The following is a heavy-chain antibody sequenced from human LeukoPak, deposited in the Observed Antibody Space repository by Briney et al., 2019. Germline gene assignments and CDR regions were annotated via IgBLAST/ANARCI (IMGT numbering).Heavy chain of an antibody. J-gene: IGHJ3*02. D-gene: IGHD2-15*01. CDR2: IYWDDDK. V-gene: IGHV2-5*02. CDR1: GFSLSTSGVG. CDR3: AHTSCSGGSCYPLGDFDI. Sequence: SGPTLVNPTQTLTLTCTFSGFSLSTSGVGVGWIRQPPGKALEWLALIYWDDDKRYSPSLKSRLTITKDTSKNQVVLTMTNMDPVDTATYYCAHTSCSGGSCYPLGDFDIWGQGTMVTVSS.